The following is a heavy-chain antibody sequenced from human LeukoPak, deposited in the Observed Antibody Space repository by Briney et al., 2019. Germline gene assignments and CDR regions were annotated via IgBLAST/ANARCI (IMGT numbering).Heavy chain of an antibody. CDR1: GGSISSYY. D-gene: IGHD1-26*01. CDR2: ISYSGST. V-gene: IGHV4-59*01. CDR3: ARAYRGATDFDY. J-gene: IGHJ4*02. Sequence: PSETLSLTCTVAGGSISSYYWNWIRQPPGKGLEWIGYISYSGSTNYNPSLKSRVTISLDTSKNQFSLKLSSVTAADTAVYYCARAYRGATDFDYWGRGTLVTVSS.